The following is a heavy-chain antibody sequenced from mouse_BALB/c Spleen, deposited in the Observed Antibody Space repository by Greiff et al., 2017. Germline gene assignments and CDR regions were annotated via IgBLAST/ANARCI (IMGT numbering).Heavy chain of an antibody. CDR2: IRNKANGYTT. J-gene: IGHJ4*01. Sequence: EVHLVESGGGLVQPGGSLRLSCATSGFTFTDYYMSWVRQPPGKALEWLGFIRNKANGYTTEYSASVKGRFTISRDNSQSILYLQMNTLRAEDSATYSCARVVYRSMDYWGQGTSVTVSS. D-gene: IGHD2-14*01. V-gene: IGHV7-3*02. CDR3: ARVVYRSMDY. CDR1: GFTFTDYY.